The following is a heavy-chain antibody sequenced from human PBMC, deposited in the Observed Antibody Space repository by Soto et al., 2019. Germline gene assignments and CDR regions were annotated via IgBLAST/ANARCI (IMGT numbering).Heavy chain of an antibody. V-gene: IGHV1-69*04. CDR1: GGTFSSYA. Sequence: SVKVSCKASGGTFSSYAISWVRQAPGQGLEWMGRIIPILGIANYAQKFQGRVTITADKSTSTAYMELSSLRSEDTAVYYCARLLYYDSSGYPVDYWGQGTLVTVSS. D-gene: IGHD3-22*01. CDR2: IIPILGIA. J-gene: IGHJ4*02. CDR3: ARLLYYDSSGYPVDY.